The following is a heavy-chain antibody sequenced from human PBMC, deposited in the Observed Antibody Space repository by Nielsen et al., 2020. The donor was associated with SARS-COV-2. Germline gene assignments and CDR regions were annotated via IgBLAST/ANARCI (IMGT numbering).Heavy chain of an antibody. CDR1: GGSFSRYY. Sequence: SETLSLTCIVSGGSFSRYYWSWIRQSPEKGLEWIGYIYSTGNTKYNPSLKSRVTISIDTSKNQFSLNLRSVTTADTAVYYCARDRQTVDYWSDFTTDNYMDVWGKGTTVTVSS. V-gene: IGHV4-59*01. CDR2: IYSTGNT. J-gene: IGHJ6*03. CDR3: ARDRQTVDYWSDFTTDNYMDV. D-gene: IGHD3-3*01.